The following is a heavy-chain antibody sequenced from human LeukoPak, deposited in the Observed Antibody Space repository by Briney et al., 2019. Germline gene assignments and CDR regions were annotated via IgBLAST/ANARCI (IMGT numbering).Heavy chain of an antibody. CDR1: GGSISSSSYY. V-gene: IGHV4-39*01. D-gene: IGHD3-10*01. J-gene: IGHJ4*02. CDR2: IYYSGST. Sequence: SETLSLTCTVSGGSISSSSYYWGWIRQPPGKGLEWIGSIYYSGSTYYNPSLKSRVTISVDTSKNQFSLKLRSVTAADTAVYYCARHERGVLIPSFDYWGQGTLVTVS. CDR3: ARHERGVLIPSFDY.